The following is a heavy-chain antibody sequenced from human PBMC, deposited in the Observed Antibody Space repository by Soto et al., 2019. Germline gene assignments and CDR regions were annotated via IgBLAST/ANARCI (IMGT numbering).Heavy chain of an antibody. V-gene: IGHV3-9*03. D-gene: IGHD3-22*01. J-gene: IGHJ4*02. CDR2: ISWNSGTI. Sequence: EEQLVESGGGLVQPGRSLRLSCVASGFTFENFAMHWVRQAPGKGLEWVSGISWNSGTIDYADSVKGRFTISRDNAKNSLYLQMDSLRIEDMVLYNCAKMGYYNDGSVASSGQGMQVTVSS. CDR3: AKMGYYNDGSVAS. CDR1: GFTFENFA.